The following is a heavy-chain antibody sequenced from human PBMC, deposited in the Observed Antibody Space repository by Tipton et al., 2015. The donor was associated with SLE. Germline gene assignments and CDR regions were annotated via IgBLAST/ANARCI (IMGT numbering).Heavy chain of an antibody. CDR1: GGSISNYY. Sequence: LRLSCTVSGGSISNYYWTWIRQPPGKGLEWIGYIYYSGGTNYNPPLKSRVTISVDTSKNQFSLKLNSVTAADTAVYYCARSYYDFWSASVRGYFDYWGQGTLVTVSS. V-gene: IGHV4-59*01. CDR2: IYYSGGT. J-gene: IGHJ4*02. CDR3: ARSYYDFWSASVRGYFDY. D-gene: IGHD3-3*01.